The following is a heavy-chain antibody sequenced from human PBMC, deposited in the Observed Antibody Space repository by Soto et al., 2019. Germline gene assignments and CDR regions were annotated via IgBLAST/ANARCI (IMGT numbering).Heavy chain of an antibody. CDR1: GFTFSSYG. Sequence: PGGSLRLSCAASGFTFSSYGMHWVRQAPGKGLEWVAVISYDGSNKYYADSVKGRFTISRDNSKNTLYLQMNSLRAEDTAVYYCAKGEGSSWYATYYYYYGTDVWGQGTTVTVSS. CDR2: ISYDGSNK. V-gene: IGHV3-30*18. D-gene: IGHD6-13*01. J-gene: IGHJ6*02. CDR3: AKGEGSSWYATYYYYYGTDV.